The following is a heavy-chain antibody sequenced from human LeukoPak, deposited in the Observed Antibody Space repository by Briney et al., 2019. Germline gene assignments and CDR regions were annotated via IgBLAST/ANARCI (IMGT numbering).Heavy chain of an antibody. CDR2: ISWDGGST. V-gene: IGHV3-43*01. CDR3: AKGRIEQWLIDY. D-gene: IGHD6-19*01. CDR1: GFTFDDYT. J-gene: IGHJ4*02. Sequence: GSLRLSCAASGFTFDDYTMHWVRQAPGKGLEWVSLISWDGGSTYYADSVKGRFTISRDNSKNSLYPQMNSLRTEDTALYYCAKGRIEQWLIDYWGQGTLVTVSS.